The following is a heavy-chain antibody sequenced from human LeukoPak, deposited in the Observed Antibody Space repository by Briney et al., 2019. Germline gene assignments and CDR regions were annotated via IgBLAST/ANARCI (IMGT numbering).Heavy chain of an antibody. CDR2: IYHSGST. D-gene: IGHD2-15*01. Sequence: SETLSLTCAVSGGSISSSNWWSWVRQPPGKGLEWIGEIYHSGSTYYNPSLKSRVTISVDTSKNQFSLKLSSVTAADTAVYYCAREYCSGGSCYSGLIDYWGQGTLVTVSS. CDR3: AREYCSGGSCYSGLIDY. J-gene: IGHJ4*02. V-gene: IGHV4-4*02. CDR1: GGSISSSNW.